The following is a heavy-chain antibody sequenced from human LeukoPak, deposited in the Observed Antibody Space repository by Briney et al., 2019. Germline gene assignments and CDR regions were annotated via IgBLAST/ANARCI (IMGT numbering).Heavy chain of an antibody. D-gene: IGHD3-22*01. Sequence: GGSLRLSCAASGFTFSSYSMNWVRQAPGKGLEWVSSISSSSSYIYYADSVKGRFTISRGNAKNSLYLQMNSLRAEDTAVYYCARDHYDSSGYFDYWGQGTLVTVSS. CDR2: ISSSSSYI. J-gene: IGHJ4*02. CDR1: GFTFSSYS. V-gene: IGHV3-21*01. CDR3: ARDHYDSSGYFDY.